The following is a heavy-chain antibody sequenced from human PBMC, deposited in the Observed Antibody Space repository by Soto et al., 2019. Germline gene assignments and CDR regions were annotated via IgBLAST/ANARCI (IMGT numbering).Heavy chain of an antibody. J-gene: IGHJ6*02. D-gene: IGHD1-20*01. CDR1: GFTFSSYG. CDR2: ISYDGSNK. Sequence: GGSLRLCCAASGFTFSSYGMHWVRQAPGKGLEWVAVISYDGSNKYYADSVKGRFTISRDNSKNTLYLQMNSLRAEDTAVYYCATLITTSYGMDVWGQGTTVTVSS. V-gene: IGHV3-30*03. CDR3: ATLITTSYGMDV.